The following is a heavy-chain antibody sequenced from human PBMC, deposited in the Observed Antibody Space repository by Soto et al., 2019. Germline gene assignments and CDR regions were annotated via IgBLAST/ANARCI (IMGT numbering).Heavy chain of an antibody. CDR1: GGSTSKYY. D-gene: IGHD5-18*01. CDR3: ARGRTAMATYYDY. V-gene: IGHV4-59*12. CDR2: INHSGST. J-gene: IGHJ4*02. Sequence: SETLSLTCTVSGGSTSKYYWSWIRQPPGKGLEWIGYINHSGSTNYNPSLKSRVTISVDTSKNQFSLKLSSVTAADTAVYYCARGRTAMATYYDYWGQGTLVTVSS.